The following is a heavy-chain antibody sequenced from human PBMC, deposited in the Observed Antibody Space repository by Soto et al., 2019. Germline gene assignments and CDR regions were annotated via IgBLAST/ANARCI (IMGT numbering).Heavy chain of an antibody. J-gene: IGHJ6*02. V-gene: IGHV3-30*18. D-gene: IGHD6-13*01. CDR1: GFTFSSYG. CDR3: AKDLGSWPYYYYYGMDV. Sequence: SLRLSCAASGFTFSSYGMHWVRQAPGKGLEWVAVISYDGSNKYYADSVKGRFTISRDNSKNTLYLQMNSLRAEDTAVYYCAKDLGSWPYYYYYGMDVWGQGTTVTVSS. CDR2: ISYDGSNK.